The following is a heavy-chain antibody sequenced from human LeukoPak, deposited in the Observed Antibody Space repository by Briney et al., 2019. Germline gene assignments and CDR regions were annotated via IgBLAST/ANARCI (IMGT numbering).Heavy chain of an antibody. J-gene: IGHJ5*02. CDR3: ARADFIDAGPYLIGP. D-gene: IGHD3-3*01. Sequence: ASVKVSCKTSGYSFTDYYIHWVRQAPGQGLEWMAWINTKTGRTSSARKFQGRVTMTRDPSITAAYMDMAWLTSDDTAIYFCARADFIDAGPYLIGPWGQETLVTVSS. CDR1: GYSFTDYY. CDR2: INTKTGRT. V-gene: IGHV1-2*02.